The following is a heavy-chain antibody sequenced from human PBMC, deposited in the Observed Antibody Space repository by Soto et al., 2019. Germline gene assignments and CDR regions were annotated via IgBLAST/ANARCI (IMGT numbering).Heavy chain of an antibody. D-gene: IGHD2-15*01. V-gene: IGHV4-59*08. CDR3: ARRYGSSFDF. CDR2: IYYSGST. Sequence: QVQLQESGPGLVKPSETLSLTCTVSGGSISSYYWRWIRQPPGKGLEWIGYIYYSGSTNYNPSLKRRITISVDTSKNQCSLKLSSVTDADTAVYYCARRYGSSFDFWGQGTLVTVSS. J-gene: IGHJ4*02. CDR1: GGSISSYY.